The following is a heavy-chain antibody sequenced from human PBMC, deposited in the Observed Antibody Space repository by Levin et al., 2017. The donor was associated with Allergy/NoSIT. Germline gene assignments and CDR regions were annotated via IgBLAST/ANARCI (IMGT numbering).Heavy chain of an antibody. V-gene: IGHV3-33*01. Sequence: GESLKISCAASGFTFSSYGMHWVRQAPGKGLEWVAVIWYDGSNKYYADSVKGRFTISRDNSKNTLYLQMNSLRAEDTAVYYCARDPRDPITMEYYFDYWGQGTLVTVSS. CDR3: ARDPRDPITMEYYFDY. CDR2: IWYDGSNK. CDR1: GFTFSSYG. D-gene: IGHD3-10*01. J-gene: IGHJ4*02.